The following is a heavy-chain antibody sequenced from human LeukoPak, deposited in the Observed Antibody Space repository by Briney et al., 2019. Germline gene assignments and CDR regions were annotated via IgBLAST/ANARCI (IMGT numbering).Heavy chain of an antibody. V-gene: IGHV1-24*01. CDR3: ARGTYSSSSVWDY. CDR1: GYSLIELS. J-gene: IGHJ4*02. CDR2: FDPEDGQV. Sequence: ASVKVSCKVSGYSLIELSIHWVRQAPGKGLEWMGGFDPEDGQVIYAQKFQGRVTMTEDTSTDTAYMELSSLRSEDTAVYYCARGTYSSSSVWDYWGQGTLVTVSS. D-gene: IGHD6-6*01.